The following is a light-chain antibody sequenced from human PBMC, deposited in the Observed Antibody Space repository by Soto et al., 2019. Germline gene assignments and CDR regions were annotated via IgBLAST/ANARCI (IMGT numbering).Light chain of an antibody. CDR1: QGISSY. CDR3: QQLNGFPH. CDR2: AAS. Sequence: DIQLTQSPSFLSASVGDRVIISCRASQGISSYLAWYQQKPGTAPKLLIYAASTLQSGVPSRFSGSGSGTDFTLTISSLQPEDFATYYCQQLNGFPHVGQGTRLESK. J-gene: IGKJ5*01. V-gene: IGKV1-9*01.